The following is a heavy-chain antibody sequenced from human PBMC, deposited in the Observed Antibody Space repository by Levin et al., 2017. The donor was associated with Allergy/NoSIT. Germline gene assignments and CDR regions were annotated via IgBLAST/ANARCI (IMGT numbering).Heavy chain of an antibody. V-gene: IGHV5-51*01. CDR1: GYSFTSYW. D-gene: IGHD3-10*01. Sequence: GGSLRLSCKGSGYSFTSYWIGWVRQMPGKGLEWMGIIYPGDSDTRYSPSFQGQVTISADKSISTAYLQWSSLKASDTAMYYCARLSDPAHNGGELGDYYYGMDVWGQGTTVTVSS. CDR3: ARLSDPAHNGGELGDYYYGMDV. CDR2: IYPGDSDT. J-gene: IGHJ6*02.